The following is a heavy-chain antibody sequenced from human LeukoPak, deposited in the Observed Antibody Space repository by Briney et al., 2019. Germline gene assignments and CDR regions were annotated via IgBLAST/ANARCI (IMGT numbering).Heavy chain of an antibody. V-gene: IGHV3-21*01. J-gene: IGHJ4*02. CDR3: ASGYYYEYFDY. D-gene: IGHD3-22*01. CDR1: GFSFSSYS. Sequence: GGSLRLSCAASGFSFSSYSMNWVRQAPGKGLEWVSSISSSSGYIYYADSVKGRFTISRDNAKNSLHLQMNSLRAEDTAVYYCASGYYYEYFDYWGQGTLVTVSS. CDR2: ISSSSGYI.